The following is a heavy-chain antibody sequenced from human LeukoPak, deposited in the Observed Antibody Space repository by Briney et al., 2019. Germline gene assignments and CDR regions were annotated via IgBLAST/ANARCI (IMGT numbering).Heavy chain of an antibody. CDR1: GFTFSDYY. V-gene: IGHV3-11*01. CDR2: ITNGGTV. Sequence: PGGSLRLSCAASGFTFSDYYMSWIRQAPGKGLEWISYITNGGTVYYADSVKGRFTLSRDDAKSSLYRQMNSLRAEDTAVYYCARDRGVVVAAMGYYFDYWGQGSLVTVSS. J-gene: IGHJ4*02. D-gene: IGHD2-15*01. CDR3: ARDRGVVVAAMGYYFDY.